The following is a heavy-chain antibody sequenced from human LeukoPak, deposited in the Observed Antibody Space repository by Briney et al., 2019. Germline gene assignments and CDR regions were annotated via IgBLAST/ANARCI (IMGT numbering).Heavy chain of an antibody. V-gene: IGHV3-7*03. D-gene: IGHD3-9*01. CDR2: IKQDGSEK. Sequence: GGSLRLSCAASGFTFSSYWMSWVRQAPGKGLEWVANIKQDGSEKYYVDSVKGRFTISRDNAKNSLYLQMNSLRAEDMAVYYCARVRVYDILTGHDYYFDYWGQGTLVTVSS. CDR1: GFTFSSYW. CDR3: ARVRVYDILTGHDYYFDY. J-gene: IGHJ4*02.